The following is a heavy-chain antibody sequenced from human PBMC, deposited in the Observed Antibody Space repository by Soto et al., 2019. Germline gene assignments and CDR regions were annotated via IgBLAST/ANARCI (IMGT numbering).Heavy chain of an antibody. D-gene: IGHD3-16*02. CDR2: INHSGST. V-gene: IGHV4-34*01. CDR1: GGSFSGYY. J-gene: IGHJ4*02. Sequence: SETLSLTCAVYGGSFSGYYWSWIRQPPGKGLEWIGEINHSGSTNYNPSLKSRVTISVDTSKNQFSLKLGSVTAADTAVYYCASSALYDYVWGSYRPLDYWGQGTLVTVSS. CDR3: ASSALYDYVWGSYRPLDY.